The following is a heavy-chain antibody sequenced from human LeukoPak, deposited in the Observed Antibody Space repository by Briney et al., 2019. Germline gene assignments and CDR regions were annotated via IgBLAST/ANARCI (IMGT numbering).Heavy chain of an antibody. Sequence: GGSLRLSCAASGFTFSDFAMTWLRQAPGKGLEWVSVISGGGDTTYYSDSVKGRFTISRDSSSNTLYLQMNSLRAEDTAVYYCARETPQLDSWGQGTLVTVSS. CDR3: ARETPQLDS. J-gene: IGHJ5*01. D-gene: IGHD5-24*01. CDR2: ISGGGDTT. CDR1: GFTFSDFA. V-gene: IGHV3-23*01.